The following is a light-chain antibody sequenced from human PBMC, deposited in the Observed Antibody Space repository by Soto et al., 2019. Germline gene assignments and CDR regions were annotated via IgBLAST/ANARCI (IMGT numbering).Light chain of an antibody. CDR3: QQADSFPLT. J-gene: IGKJ4*01. Sequence: DIQMTQSPSSVSAAIGDTVTITCRASQVISTLLAWYQQKPCKAPKLLIYGTSTLQSGVPSRFSGRGSVTDFALTISSLQHEDFATYFCQQADSFPLTFGGGTKVEMK. CDR2: GTS. V-gene: IGKV1D-12*01. CDR1: QVISTL.